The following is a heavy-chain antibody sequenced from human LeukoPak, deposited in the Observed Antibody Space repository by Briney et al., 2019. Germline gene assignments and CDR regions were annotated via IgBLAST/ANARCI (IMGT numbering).Heavy chain of an antibody. CDR1: GGSISSGSYY. CDR3: ASTPSYYDFPNAFDI. D-gene: IGHD3-3*01. J-gene: IGHJ3*02. Sequence: SETLSLTCTVSGGSISSGSYYWSWIRQPAGKGLEWIGRIYTSGSTNYNPSLKSRVTISVDTSKNQFSLKLSSVTAADTAVYYCASTPSYYDFPNAFDIWGQGTMVTVSS. V-gene: IGHV4-61*02. CDR2: IYTSGST.